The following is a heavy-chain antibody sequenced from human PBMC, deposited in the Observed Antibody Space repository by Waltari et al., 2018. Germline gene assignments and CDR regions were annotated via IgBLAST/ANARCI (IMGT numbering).Heavy chain of an antibody. J-gene: IGHJ5*02. D-gene: IGHD3-16*01. CDR3: ARGGGGNWFDP. CDR2: IIPIFGTA. V-gene: IGHV1-69*05. Sequence: SYAISWVRQAPGQGLEWMGRIIPIFGTANYAQKFQGRVTMTRDTSTSTVYMELSSLRSEDTAVYYCARGGGGNWFDPWGQGTLVTVSS. CDR1: SYA.